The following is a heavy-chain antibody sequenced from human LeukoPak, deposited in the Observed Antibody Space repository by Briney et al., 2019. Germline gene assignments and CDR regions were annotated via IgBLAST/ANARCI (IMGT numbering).Heavy chain of an antibody. CDR1: GGSISSYY. CDR3: ARDSSGSLFDY. J-gene: IGHJ4*02. CDR2: IYYSGST. Sequence: PSETLSLTCTVSGGSISSYYWSWIRQPPGKGLEWIGYIYYSGSTNYNPSLKSRVTISVDTSKSQFSLKLSSVTAADTAVYYCARDSSGSLFDYWGQGTLVTVSS. V-gene: IGHV4-59*01. D-gene: IGHD1-26*01.